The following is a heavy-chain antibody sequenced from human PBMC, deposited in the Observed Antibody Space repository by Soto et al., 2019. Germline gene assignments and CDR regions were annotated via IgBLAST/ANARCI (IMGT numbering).Heavy chain of an antibody. D-gene: IGHD6-6*01. V-gene: IGHV1-2*02. CDR2: INPNSGGT. CDR3: ARGSGIYSSSSRGFDP. Sequence: QVKLVQSGAEVKKPGASVKVSCKASGYTFTGYYMHWVRQAPGQGLEWMGWINPNSGGTNYAQKFQGRVTMTRDTSISTAYMELSRLRSDDTAVYYCARGSGIYSSSSRGFDPWGQGTLVTVSS. J-gene: IGHJ5*02. CDR1: GYTFTGYY.